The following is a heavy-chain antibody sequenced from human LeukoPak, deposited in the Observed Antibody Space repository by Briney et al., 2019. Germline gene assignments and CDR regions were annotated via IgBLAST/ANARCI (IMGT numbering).Heavy chain of an antibody. D-gene: IGHD2-2*01. CDR1: GGSFSGYY. CDR2: INHSGST. CDR3: ARESRRRYCSSTSCFSYWFDP. V-gene: IGHV4-34*01. Sequence: KPSETLSLTCAVYGGSFSGYYWSWIRQPPGKGLEWIGEINHSGSTNYNPSLKSRVTISVDTSKYQFSLKLSSVTAADTAVYYCARESRRRYCSSTSCFSYWFDPWGQGTLVTVSS. J-gene: IGHJ5*02.